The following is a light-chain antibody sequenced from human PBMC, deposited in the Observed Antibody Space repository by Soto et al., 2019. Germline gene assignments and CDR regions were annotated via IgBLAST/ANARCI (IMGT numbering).Light chain of an antibody. V-gene: IGLV2-14*01. CDR3: GSYTTSSNYV. CDR2: DVS. J-gene: IGLJ1*01. Sequence: QSVLTQPPSASGSPGQSVTISCIGTSSDIDAYNYVSWYQQHPGKAPKLMIYDVSNRPSGISNRFSGSKSGNTASLTISGLQAEDEADYYCGSYTTSSNYVFGTGTKVTVL. CDR1: SSDIDAYNY.